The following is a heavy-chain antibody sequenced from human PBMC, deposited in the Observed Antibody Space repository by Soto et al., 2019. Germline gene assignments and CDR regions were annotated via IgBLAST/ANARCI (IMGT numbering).Heavy chain of an antibody. CDR1: GGTTSSYT. CDR2: IVPMINKE. V-gene: IGHV1-69*02. Sequence: QVQLVQPGDEVEKPGSSVKVSCKASGGTTSSYTISWVRQSPGQGLEWMGNIVPMINKEDYAQKFQGSVTITADKSTRTVYMELSSLKSEDTAVYFCALRTGNWNPLADWGQGTLVTVSS. CDR3: ALRTGNWNPLAD. D-gene: IGHD1-1*01. J-gene: IGHJ4*02.